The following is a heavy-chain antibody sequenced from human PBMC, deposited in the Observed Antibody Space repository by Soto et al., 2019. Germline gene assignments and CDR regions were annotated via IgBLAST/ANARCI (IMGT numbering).Heavy chain of an antibody. Sequence: ETLSLTCTVSGGSISNYYWNWIRQPPGKGLEWIGYIYYNGATNYNPSLKSRVTISLDTSKNQFSLRLTSVTAADTAVYYCARGIAVTGPADSWGQGTLVTVSS. CDR1: GGSISNYY. CDR2: IYYNGAT. D-gene: IGHD6-19*01. V-gene: IGHV4-59*01. CDR3: ARGIAVTGPADS. J-gene: IGHJ5*01.